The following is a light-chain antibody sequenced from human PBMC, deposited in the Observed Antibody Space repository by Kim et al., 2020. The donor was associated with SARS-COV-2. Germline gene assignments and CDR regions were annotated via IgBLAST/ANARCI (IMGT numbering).Light chain of an antibody. CDR3: AAWDDSLSTWV. Sequence: ELTQPPSASGTPGQRVTISCSGSSSNIGNNYVSWHQQFPGTAPRLLIYRNSQRPSGVPDRFSGSRSGTSASLAISGLRSEDEGDYYCAAWDDSLSTWVFGGGTKLTVL. J-gene: IGLJ3*02. CDR1: SSNIGNNY. CDR2: RNS. V-gene: IGLV1-47*01.